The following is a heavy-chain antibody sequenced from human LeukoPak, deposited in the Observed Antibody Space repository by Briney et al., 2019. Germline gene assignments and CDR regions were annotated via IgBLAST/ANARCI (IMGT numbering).Heavy chain of an antibody. CDR1: GFTFSSYW. V-gene: IGHV3-7*03. CDR3: ARDTDYYGSGSYGLRAAEDYYYMDV. J-gene: IGHJ6*03. CDR2: IKQDGSEK. D-gene: IGHD3-10*01. Sequence: PGGSLRLSCAASGFTFSSYWMSWVRQAPGKGLEWVANIKQDGSEKYYVDSVKGRFTISRDNAKNSLYLQMNSLRAEDTAVYYCARDTDYYGSGSYGLRAAEDYYYMDVWGKGTTVTVSS.